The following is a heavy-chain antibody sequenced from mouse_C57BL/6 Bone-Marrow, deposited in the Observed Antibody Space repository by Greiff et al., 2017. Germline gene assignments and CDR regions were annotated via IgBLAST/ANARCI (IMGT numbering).Heavy chain of an antibody. V-gene: IGHV14-1*01. D-gene: IGHD4-1*01. J-gene: IGHJ2*01. Sequence: VQLQQSGAELVRPGASVKLSCTASGFNIKDYYMHWVKQRPEQGLEWIGRTDPEDGDTEYAPKFQGKATMTADTSSNPAYLQLSSLTSEDTAVYYCTTWDWDYFDYWGQGTTLTVSS. CDR3: TTWDWDYFDY. CDR1: GFNIKDYY. CDR2: TDPEDGDT.